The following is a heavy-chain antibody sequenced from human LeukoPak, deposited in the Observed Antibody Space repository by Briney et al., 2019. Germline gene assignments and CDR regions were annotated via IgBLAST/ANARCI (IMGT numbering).Heavy chain of an antibody. CDR1: GFTFGSYA. CDR2: ISYDGSNK. J-gene: IGHJ5*02. V-gene: IGHV3-30*04. Sequence: GGSLRLSCAASGFTFGSYAMHWVRQAPGKGLEWVAVISYDGSNKYYADSVKGRFTISRDNSKNTLYLQMNSLRAEDTAVYYCARDGLVAATPGYNWFDPWGQGTLVTVSS. CDR3: ARDGLVAATPGYNWFDP. D-gene: IGHD2-15*01.